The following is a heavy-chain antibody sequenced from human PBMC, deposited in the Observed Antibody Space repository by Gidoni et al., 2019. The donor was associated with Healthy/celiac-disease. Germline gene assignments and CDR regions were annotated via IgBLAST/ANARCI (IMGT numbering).Heavy chain of an antibody. J-gene: IGHJ4*02. CDR1: GFTVSSYS. V-gene: IGHV3-48*02. CDR3: AREVGFGELLEIRAFDY. Sequence: VESGGGLVQPGGSLRLSCAASGFTVSSYSMNWVRQAPGKGLELVSYISSSSSTIYYADSVKGRFTISRDNAKNSLYLQMNSLRDEDTAVYYCAREVGFGELLEIRAFDYWGQGTLVTVSS. CDR2: ISSSSSTI. D-gene: IGHD3-10*01.